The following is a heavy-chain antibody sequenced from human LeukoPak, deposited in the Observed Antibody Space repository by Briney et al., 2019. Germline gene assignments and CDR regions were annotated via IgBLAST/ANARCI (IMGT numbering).Heavy chain of an antibody. CDR3: ARDFDTSGYYTGH. CDR1: VYTPTGYY. D-gene: IGHD3-22*01. J-gene: IGHJ4*02. Sequence: ASVKVSCKASVYTPTGYYMHWGRQTPGQGLEWMGWINPNSGGTNYAQKFQGRVTMTRDTSISTAYMELRRLRSDDTAVYYCARDFDTSGYYTGHWGQGTLVTVSS. V-gene: IGHV1-2*02. CDR2: INPNSGGT.